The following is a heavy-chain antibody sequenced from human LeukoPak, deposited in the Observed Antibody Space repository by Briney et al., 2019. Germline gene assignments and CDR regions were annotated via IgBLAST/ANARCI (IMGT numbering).Heavy chain of an antibody. J-gene: IGHJ4*02. Sequence: SETLSLTCTVSGGSISSSSYYWGWIRQPPGKGLEWIGSIYYSGSTYYNPSLKSRVTISVDTSKNQFPLKLSSVTAADTAVYYCARRTGYSSGWYYWGQGTLVTVSS. CDR1: GGSISSSSYY. D-gene: IGHD6-19*01. V-gene: IGHV4-39*01. CDR2: IYYSGST. CDR3: ARRTGYSSGWYY.